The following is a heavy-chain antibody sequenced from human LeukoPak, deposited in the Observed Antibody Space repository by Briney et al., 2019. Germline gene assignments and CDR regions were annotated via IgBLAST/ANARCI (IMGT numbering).Heavy chain of an antibody. D-gene: IGHD3-10*01. CDR3: ARAGELLWFGVDY. CDR1: GGSISSYY. V-gene: IGHV4-59*01. J-gene: IGHJ4*02. CDR2: IYYSGST. Sequence: PSGTLSLTCTVSGGSISSYYWSWIRQPPGKGLEWIGYIYYSGSTNYNPSLKSRVTISVDTSKNQFSLKLSSVTAADTAVYYCARAGELLWFGVDYWGQGALVTVSS.